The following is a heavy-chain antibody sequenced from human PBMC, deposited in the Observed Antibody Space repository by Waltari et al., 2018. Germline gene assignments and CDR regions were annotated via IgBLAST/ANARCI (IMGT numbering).Heavy chain of an antibody. CDR3: ARDGYSSGWYVFYYFDY. D-gene: IGHD6-19*01. J-gene: IGHJ4*02. CDR2: INPSGGRT. Sequence: QVQLVQSGAEVKKPGASVKVSCKASGYTFTSYYMHWVRQAPGQGLEWMGIINPSGGRTSYAQKFQGRVTMTRDTSTSTVYMELSSLRSEDTAVYYCARDGYSSGWYVFYYFDYWGQGTLVTVSS. CDR1: GYTFTSYY. V-gene: IGHV1-46*01.